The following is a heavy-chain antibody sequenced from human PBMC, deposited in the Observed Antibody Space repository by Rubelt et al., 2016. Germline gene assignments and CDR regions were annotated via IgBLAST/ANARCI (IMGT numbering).Heavy chain of an antibody. CDR2: ISRSSDYI. CDR1: GFTFSNYS. V-gene: IGHV3-21*01. J-gene: IGHJ4*02. Sequence: VESGGGLVQPGGSLRLSCAASGFTFSNYSMTWVRQAPGKGLEWVSAISRSSDYIFYGDSVRGRFTISRDNAKSSLYLQMNSLRAEDTAVYYCARVNWEESYPRSDYWGQGTLVTVSS. D-gene: IGHD1-26*01. CDR3: ARVNWEESYPRSDY.